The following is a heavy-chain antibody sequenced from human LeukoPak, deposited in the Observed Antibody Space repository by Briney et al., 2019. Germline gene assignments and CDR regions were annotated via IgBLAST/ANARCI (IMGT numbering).Heavy chain of an antibody. V-gene: IGHV3-33*01. D-gene: IGHD3-10*01. Sequence: GGSLSLAWAASGFSFDTYAMHWVRQAPGQGLEWVALIWHDGSHKFYSNSVRGQFTISRDNSKNTVYLQMNKLSPDDTAVYYCARETVGSGSYPDFWGQRTLVTVSS. J-gene: IGHJ4*02. CDR1: GFSFDTYA. CDR2: IWHDGSHK. CDR3: ARETVGSGSYPDF.